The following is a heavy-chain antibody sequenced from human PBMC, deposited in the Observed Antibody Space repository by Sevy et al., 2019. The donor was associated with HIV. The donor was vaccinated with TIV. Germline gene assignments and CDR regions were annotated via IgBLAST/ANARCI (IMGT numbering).Heavy chain of an antibody. J-gene: IGHJ4*02. CDR3: ARGDYYGSLYYFDY. D-gene: IGHD3-10*01. CDR1: GFTFSNYF. V-gene: IGHV3-21*01. Sequence: GGSLRLSCAASGFTFSNYFMNWVRQAPGKGLEWVSSISSGSSYIFYADSLKGRFTMSRDNAKNSLYLHMNSLRAEDTARYYCARGDYYGSLYYFDYWGPGTLVTVSS. CDR2: ISSGSSYI.